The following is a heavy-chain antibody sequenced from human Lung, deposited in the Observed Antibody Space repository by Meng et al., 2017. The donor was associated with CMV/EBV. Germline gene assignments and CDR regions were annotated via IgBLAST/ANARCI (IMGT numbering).Heavy chain of an antibody. V-gene: IGHV5-51*01. Sequence: GESXKISCKGSGYSFTSYWIGWVRQMPGKGLEWMGIIYPGDSDTRYSPSFQGQVTISADKSISTAYLQWSSLKASDPAMYYCARQLYCSSTSCYTNAFDIXGDGXMVTVSS. D-gene: IGHD2-2*02. CDR2: IYPGDSDT. CDR3: ARQLYCSSTSCYTNAFDI. J-gene: IGHJ3*02. CDR1: GYSFTSYW.